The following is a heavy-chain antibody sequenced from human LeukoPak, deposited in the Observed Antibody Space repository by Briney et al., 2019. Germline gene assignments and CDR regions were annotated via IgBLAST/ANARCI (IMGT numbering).Heavy chain of an antibody. Sequence: GGSLRLSCAASGFTFSSYGMHWVRQAPGKGLEWVAVIWYDGSNKYYADSVKGRFTISRDNSKNTLYLQMNSLRAEDTAVYYCVRDFHYCSGGSCYEQGAFDIWGQGTMVTVSS. CDR1: GFTFSSYG. J-gene: IGHJ3*02. CDR2: IWYDGSNK. V-gene: IGHV3-33*01. CDR3: VRDFHYCSGGSCYEQGAFDI. D-gene: IGHD2-15*01.